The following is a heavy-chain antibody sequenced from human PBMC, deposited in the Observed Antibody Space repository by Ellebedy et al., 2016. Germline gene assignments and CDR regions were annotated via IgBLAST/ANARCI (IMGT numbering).Heavy chain of an antibody. D-gene: IGHD3-10*01. CDR1: GYTFTSYD. V-gene: IGHV1-8*01. J-gene: IGHJ4*02. CDR2: MNPNSGNT. CDR3: ARAGVVRGSDY. Sequence: ASVKVSCXASGYTFTSYDINWVRQATGQGLEWMGWMNPNSGNTGYAQKFQGRVTMTRNTSISTAYMELRSLRSDDTAVYYCARAGVVRGSDYWGQGTLVTVSS.